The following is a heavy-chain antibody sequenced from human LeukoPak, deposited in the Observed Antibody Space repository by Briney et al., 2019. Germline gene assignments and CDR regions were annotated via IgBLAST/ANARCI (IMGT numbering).Heavy chain of an antibody. Sequence: SETLSLTCTVSGGSISTGRYYWSWIRQPAGKGLEWIGRIYTSESINYNPSLQSRVTLSVDESKNEFSLKATSATAADTAVYYCARGVGGKVNWFDPWGQGTLVTVSS. J-gene: IGHJ5*02. CDR3: ARGVGGKVNWFDP. V-gene: IGHV4-61*02. CDR2: IYTSESI. D-gene: IGHD1-26*01. CDR1: GGSISTGRYY.